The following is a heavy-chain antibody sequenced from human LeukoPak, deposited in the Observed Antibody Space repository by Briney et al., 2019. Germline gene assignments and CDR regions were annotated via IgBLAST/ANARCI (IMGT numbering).Heavy chain of an antibody. CDR3: ARGSDSSGYTFDY. CDR1: GFTVSSNY. D-gene: IGHD3-22*01. Sequence: GGSLRLSCAASGFTVSSNYMSWVRQAPGKGLQWVSVIYSGGSTYYADSVKGRFTISRDNSKNTLFLQMISLRAEDTAVYYCARGSDSSGYTFDYWGQGTLVTVSS. J-gene: IGHJ4*02. CDR2: IYSGGST. V-gene: IGHV3-53*01.